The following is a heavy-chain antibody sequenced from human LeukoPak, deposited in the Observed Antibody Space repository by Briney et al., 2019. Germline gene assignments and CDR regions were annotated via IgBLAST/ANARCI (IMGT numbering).Heavy chain of an antibody. CDR2: IYHSGSF. D-gene: IGHD3-10*01. V-gene: IGHV4-59*01. Sequence: PSETLSLTCTVSGVSISIYYWSWIRQPPGKGLEWIGYIYHSGSFNYNPSLKSRVTISADTSKNQFSQRLSSVTAADTAVYYCARDRELGFWGQGALVTVSS. CDR1: GVSISIYY. J-gene: IGHJ4*02. CDR3: ARDRELGF.